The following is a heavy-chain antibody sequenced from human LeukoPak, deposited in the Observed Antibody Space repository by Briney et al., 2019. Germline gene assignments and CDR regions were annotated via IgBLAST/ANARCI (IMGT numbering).Heavy chain of an antibody. D-gene: IGHD3-22*01. J-gene: IGHJ4*02. CDR3: ARDLYYDSSGYFRRRDYYFDY. CDR2: IYNSGTT. Sequence: PSETLSLTCTVSGGSISSSSYYWGWIRQPPGKGLQWIGTIYNSGTTYYNPSLKSRVTISVDTSKNQFSLKLSSVTAADTALYYCARDLYYDSSGYFRRRDYYFDYWGQGTLVTVSS. CDR1: GGSISSSSYY. V-gene: IGHV4-39*07.